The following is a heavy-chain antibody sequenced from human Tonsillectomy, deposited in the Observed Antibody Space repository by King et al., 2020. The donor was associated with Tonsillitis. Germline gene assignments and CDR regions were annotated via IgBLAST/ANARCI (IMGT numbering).Heavy chain of an antibody. CDR2: ISTYNGYT. CDR1: GYTFTSYG. D-gene: IGHD3-10*01. J-gene: IGHJ4*02. Sequence: VQLVESGAEVKKPGASVKVSCKASGYTFTSYGLSWVRQAPGQGLEWMGWISTYNGYTNYAQKLQGRVTMTTDTSTSTVYMELRSLRSDDTAVYYCARVMDYYGSGSYYNGYFDYWGQGTLVTVSS. CDR3: ARVMDYYGSGSYYNGYFDY. V-gene: IGHV1-18*04.